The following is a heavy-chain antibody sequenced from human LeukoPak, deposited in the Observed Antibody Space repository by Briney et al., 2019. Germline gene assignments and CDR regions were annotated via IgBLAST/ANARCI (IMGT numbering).Heavy chain of an antibody. CDR1: GFIFSRDS. D-gene: IGHD2-15*01. CDR2: TNGGGSPI. CDR3: VRDNPRCCGVVPANIDDY. V-gene: IGHV3-48*01. J-gene: IGHJ4*02. Sequence: PGGSLRLSCAASGFIFSRDSMHWVRQAPGKGREWVSYTNGGGSPIYYADSVRGRFTISRDNVKNSLYLQMNSLRAEDTAVYYCVRDNPRCCGVVPANIDDYWGQGTLVTVSS.